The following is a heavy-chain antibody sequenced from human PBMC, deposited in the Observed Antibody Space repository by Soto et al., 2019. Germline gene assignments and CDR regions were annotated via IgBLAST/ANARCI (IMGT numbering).Heavy chain of an antibody. J-gene: IGHJ5*02. D-gene: IGHD6-19*01. CDR2: IDWDDDK. CDR3: ARDTAGYSSGWYRGYNWFDP. CDR1: GFSLSTSGMC. Sequence: SGPTLVNPTQTLPLTCTFSGFSLSTSGMCVSWIRQPPAKALEWLARIDWDDDKYYSTSLKTRLTISKDTSKNQVVLTMTNMDPVDTATYYCARDTAGYSSGWYRGYNWFDPWGQGTLVTVSS. V-gene: IGHV2-70*11.